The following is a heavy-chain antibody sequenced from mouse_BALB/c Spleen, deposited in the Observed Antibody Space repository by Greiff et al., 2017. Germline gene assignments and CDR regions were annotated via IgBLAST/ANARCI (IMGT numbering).Heavy chain of an antibody. V-gene: IGHV3-2*02. J-gene: IGHJ4*01. D-gene: IGHD3-3*01. CDR3: ARLPLGYYAMDY. Sequence: EVHLVESGPGLVKPSQSLSLTCTVTGYSITSDYAWNWIRQFPGNKLEWMGYISYSGSTSYNPSLKSRISITRDTSKNQFFLQLNSVTTEDTATYYCARLPLGYYAMDYWGQGTSVTVSS. CDR2: ISYSGST. CDR1: GYSITSDYA.